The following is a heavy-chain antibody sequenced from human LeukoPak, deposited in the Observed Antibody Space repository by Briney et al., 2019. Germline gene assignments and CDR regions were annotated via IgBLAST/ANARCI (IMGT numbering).Heavy chain of an antibody. CDR1: GGTFSSYA. CDR3: ARERSYDILTGYPSFITGYYYMDV. J-gene: IGHJ6*03. D-gene: IGHD3-9*01. CDR2: IIPIFDTA. V-gene: IGHV1-69*05. Sequence: ASVKVSCKASGGTFSSYAISWVRQAPGQGLEWMGGIIPIFDTANYAQKFQGRVTITTDESTSTAYMELSSLRSEDTAVYYCARERSYDILTGYPSFITGYYYMDVWGKGTTVTVSS.